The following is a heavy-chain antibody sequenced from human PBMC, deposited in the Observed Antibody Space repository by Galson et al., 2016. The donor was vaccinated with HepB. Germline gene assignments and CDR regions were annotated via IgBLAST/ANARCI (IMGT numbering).Heavy chain of an antibody. J-gene: IGHJ4*02. CDR2: ISGDGAP. Sequence: CAASGFTFSSYAMSWVRQAPGKGLEWVSSISGDGAPYYVDSMKGRFTISRDNSKDTLYLQMISLRAKDTAVYYCARDRGFYSSTGDWGQATLVTVSS. CDR1: GFTFSSYA. CDR3: ARDRGFYSSTGD. D-gene: IGHD2-2*01. V-gene: IGHV3-23*01.